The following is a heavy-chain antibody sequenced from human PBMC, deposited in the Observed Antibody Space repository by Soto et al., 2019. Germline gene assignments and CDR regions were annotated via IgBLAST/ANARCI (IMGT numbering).Heavy chain of an antibody. Sequence: SVKVSCKASGGTFSSYAISWVRQAPGQGLEWMGGIIPIFGTANYAQKFQGRVTITADESTSTAYMELSSLRSEDTAVYYCARGYYDSSGYYRRDAFDIWGQGTMVTVSS. CDR1: GGTFSSYA. D-gene: IGHD3-22*01. J-gene: IGHJ3*02. CDR3: ARGYYDSSGYYRRDAFDI. V-gene: IGHV1-69*13. CDR2: IIPIFGTA.